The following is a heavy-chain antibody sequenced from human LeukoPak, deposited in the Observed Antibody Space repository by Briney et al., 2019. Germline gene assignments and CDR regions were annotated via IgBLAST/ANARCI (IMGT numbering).Heavy chain of an antibody. D-gene: IGHD2-2*01. CDR3: ARDRAFSTSWDFDY. V-gene: IGHV3-21*01. CDR1: GFTFSSYS. Sequence: KPGGSLRLSCAASGFTFSSYSMNWVRQAPGKGLEWVSSISSSSSYIYYADSVKGRFTISRDNAKNSLYLQMNSPRAEDTAVYYCARDRAFSTSWDFDYWGQGTLVTVSS. J-gene: IGHJ4*02. CDR2: ISSSSSYI.